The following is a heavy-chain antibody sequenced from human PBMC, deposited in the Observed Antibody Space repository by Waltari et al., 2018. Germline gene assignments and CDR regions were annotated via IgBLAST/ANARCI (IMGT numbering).Heavy chain of an antibody. CDR1: GGSFSGYY. CDR2: INHSGST. D-gene: IGHD2-2*01. V-gene: IGHV4-34*01. J-gene: IGHJ6*02. CDR3: ARVCRSTSCYRYYYYGRDV. Sequence: QLQLQESGPGLVKPSETLSLTCAVYGGSFSGYYWSWIRQPPGKGLEWIGEINHSGSTNYNTSLKRRVTISVDTSKNQFSRKLSSVTAADTAVYYCARVCRSTSCYRYYYYGRDVWGQGTTVTVSS.